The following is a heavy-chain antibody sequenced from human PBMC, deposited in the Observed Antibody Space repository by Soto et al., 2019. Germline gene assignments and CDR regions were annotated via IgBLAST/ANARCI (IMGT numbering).Heavy chain of an antibody. D-gene: IGHD6-6*01. J-gene: IGHJ6*02. Sequence: ASVKVSCKASGYTFTGYYMHWVRQAPGQGLEWMGWINPNSGGTNYAQKFQGRVTMTRDTSISTAYMELSRLRSDDTAVYYCATTARRYYYYGMDVWGQGTTVTVSS. CDR3: ATTARRYYYYGMDV. CDR2: INPNSGGT. V-gene: IGHV1-2*02. CDR1: GYTFTGYY.